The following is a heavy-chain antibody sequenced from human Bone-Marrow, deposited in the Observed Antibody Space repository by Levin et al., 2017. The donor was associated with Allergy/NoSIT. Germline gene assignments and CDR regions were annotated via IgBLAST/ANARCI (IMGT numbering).Heavy chain of an antibody. CDR1: GGSISRSTDH. J-gene: IGHJ5*02. D-gene: IGHD2-8*01. V-gene: IGHV4-39*07. CDR2: IYHTGTT. Sequence: SETLSLSCTVSGGSISRSTDHWGWIRQSPGKGLEWIAGIYHTGTTYYNPSLEGRVTISVDTSKNQFSLRLSSATAADTAVYYCVRDQAGNGVGNWFDPWGPGILVTVS. CDR3: VRDQAGNGVGNWFDP.